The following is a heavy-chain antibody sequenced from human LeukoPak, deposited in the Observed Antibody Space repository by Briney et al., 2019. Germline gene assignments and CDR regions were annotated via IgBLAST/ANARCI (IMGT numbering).Heavy chain of an antibody. CDR2: IIPIFGTA. D-gene: IGHD3-22*01. Sequence: SVKVSCKASGGTFSSYAISWVRQAPGQGLEWMGGIIPIFGTANYAQKFQGRVTITADESTSTAYMELSSLRSGDTAVYYCASYYDSPAHAFDIWGQGTMVTVSS. CDR1: GGTFSSYA. V-gene: IGHV1-69*13. J-gene: IGHJ3*02. CDR3: ASYYDSPAHAFDI.